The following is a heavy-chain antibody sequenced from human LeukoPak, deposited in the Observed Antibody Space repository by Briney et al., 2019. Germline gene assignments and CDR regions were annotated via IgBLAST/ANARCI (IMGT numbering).Heavy chain of an antibody. J-gene: IGHJ4*02. CDR3: ARGRYAGSYHFDY. CDR2: FYYSGST. CDR1: GGSISSYY. Sequence: KPSETLSLTCTVSGGSISSYYWSWIRQPAGKGLEWIGYFYYSGSTNYNPSLKSRVTISVDTSKNQFSLNLSSMTAADTAVYYCARGRYAGSYHFDYWGQGTLVTVSS. D-gene: IGHD1-26*01. V-gene: IGHV4-59*01.